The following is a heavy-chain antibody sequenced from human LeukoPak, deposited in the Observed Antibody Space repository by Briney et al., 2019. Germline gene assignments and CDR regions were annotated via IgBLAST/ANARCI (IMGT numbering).Heavy chain of an antibody. CDR3: ARDGTSSSWYGEFDY. CDR1: GYTFTGYY. V-gene: IGHV1-2*02. J-gene: IGHJ4*02. Sequence: ASVRVSCKASGYTFTGYYMHWVRQAPGQELEWMGWINPNSGGTNYAQKFQGRVTMTRDTSISTAYMELSRLRSDDTAVYYCARDGTSSSWYGEFDYWGQGTLVTVSS. D-gene: IGHD6-13*01. CDR2: INPNSGGT.